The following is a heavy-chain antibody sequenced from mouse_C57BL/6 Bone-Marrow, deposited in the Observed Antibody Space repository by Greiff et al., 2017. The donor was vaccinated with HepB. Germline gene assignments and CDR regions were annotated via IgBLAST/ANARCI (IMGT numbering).Heavy chain of an antibody. CDR3: TREGQDYDGTHDV. CDR2: ISSGGDYI. J-gene: IGHJ1*03. CDR1: GFTFSSYA. Sequence: EVNVVESGEGLVKPGGSLKLSCAASGFTFSSYAMSWVRKTPEKRLEWVAYISSGGDYIYYADTVKGRFTISRDNARNTLYLQMSSLKSEDTAMYYCTREGQDYDGTHDVWGTGTTVTVSS. D-gene: IGHD2-4*01. V-gene: IGHV5-9-1*02.